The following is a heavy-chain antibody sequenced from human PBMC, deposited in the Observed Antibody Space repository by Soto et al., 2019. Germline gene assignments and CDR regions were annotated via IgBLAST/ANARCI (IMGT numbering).Heavy chain of an antibody. D-gene: IGHD3-10*01. V-gene: IGHV1-69*01. J-gene: IGHJ6*02. Sequence: QVQVVQSGVEVRRPGSSVKVSCKASGDTFKNCVISWVRQAPGQGLEWMGGIIPLFGTTDFAQRFQGRLTITTDESTTTAYMELSRLRSEDTATYYLAAELGFGKLSVVWGQGTTVIVSS. CDR1: GDTFKNCV. CDR3: AAELGFGKLSVV. CDR2: IIPLFGTT.